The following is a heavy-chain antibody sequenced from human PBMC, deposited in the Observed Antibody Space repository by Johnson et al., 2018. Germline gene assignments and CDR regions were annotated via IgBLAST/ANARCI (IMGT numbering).Heavy chain of an antibody. J-gene: IGHJ6*02. CDR2: INKDGSEK. D-gene: IGHD2-21*01. V-gene: IGHV3-7*01. Sequence: VQLVQSGGGLVQPGGSLRLSCAASGFTFSNYWMSWVRQAPGKGLEWVANINKDGSEKYHVDSVKGRFTISRDNAKNSLYLLMSSLRAEETGVYYCAGVFAPDYYYHGMDVWGQGTTVTVSS. CDR1: GFTFSNYW. CDR3: AGVFAPDYYYHGMDV.